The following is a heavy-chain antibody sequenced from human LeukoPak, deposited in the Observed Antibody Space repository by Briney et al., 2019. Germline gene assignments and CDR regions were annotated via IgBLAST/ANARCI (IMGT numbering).Heavy chain of an antibody. Sequence: SETLSLTCAVYGGSFSGYYWSWIRQPPGKGLEWIGEINHSGSTNYNPSLKSRVTISVDTSKNQFSLKLSSVTAADTAVYYCASQEKPYSSSSFGYWGQGTLVTVSS. CDR2: INHSGST. V-gene: IGHV4-34*01. J-gene: IGHJ4*02. D-gene: IGHD6-6*01. CDR3: ASQEKPYSSSSFGY. CDR1: GGSFSGYY.